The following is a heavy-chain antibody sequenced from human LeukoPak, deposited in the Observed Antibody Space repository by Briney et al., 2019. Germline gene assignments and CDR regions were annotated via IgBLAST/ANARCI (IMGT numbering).Heavy chain of an antibody. D-gene: IGHD5-18*01. CDR2: ISTSGAST. J-gene: IGHJ4*02. CDR3: ARERGYNYGYSGYYDQ. V-gene: IGHV3-48*03. CDR1: GFTFSNFE. Sequence: GGSLRLSCAASGFTFSNFEMNWVRQAPGKGLEWLSYISTSGASTYYADSVKGRFTVSRDNAKNSMYLRMDTLRAEDTAVYYCARERGYNYGYSGYYDQWGQGILVTISS.